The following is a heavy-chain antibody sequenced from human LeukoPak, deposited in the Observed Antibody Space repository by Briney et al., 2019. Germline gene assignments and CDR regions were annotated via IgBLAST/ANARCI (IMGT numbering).Heavy chain of an antibody. J-gene: IGHJ4*02. CDR1: GFTFSSYW. CDR3: ARDSLVAAAFDY. CDR2: INSDGSST. V-gene: IGHV3-74*01. D-gene: IGHD6-13*01. Sequence: PGVSLRLSCAASGFTFSSYWMHWVRQAPGKGLVWVSRINSDGSSTSYADSVKGRFTISRDNAKNTLYLQMNSLRAEDTAVYYCARDSLVAAAFDYWGQGTLVTVSS.